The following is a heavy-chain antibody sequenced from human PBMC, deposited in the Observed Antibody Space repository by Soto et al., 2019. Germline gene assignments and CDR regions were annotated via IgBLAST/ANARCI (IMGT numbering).Heavy chain of an antibody. CDR2: ISSSSSII. CDR3: ARENPTRGGGVLDI. J-gene: IGHJ3*02. Sequence: EVQLVESGGGLVQPGGSLRLSCAVSGFTFSSYSMNWVRQAPGKGLEWVSHISSSSSIIYYADSVKGRFTISRDNAKNSLYLKMNSLRAEDTAVYYCARENPTRGGGVLDIWGQGTKVTVSS. D-gene: IGHD3-16*01. CDR1: GFTFSSYS. V-gene: IGHV3-48*01.